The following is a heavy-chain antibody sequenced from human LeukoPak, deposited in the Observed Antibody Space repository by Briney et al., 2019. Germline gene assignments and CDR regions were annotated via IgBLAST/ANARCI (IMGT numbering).Heavy chain of an antibody. CDR3: ANLPTRTVTTGYHYYYMDV. Sequence: PGGSLRLSCAASGFTFSSYSMNWVRQAPGKGLEWVSYISSSSSTIYYADSVKGRFTISRDNAKNSLYLQMNSLRAEDTAVYYCANLPTRTVTTGYHYYYMDVWGKGTTVTVSS. D-gene: IGHD4-11*01. V-gene: IGHV3-48*01. J-gene: IGHJ6*03. CDR2: ISSSSSTI. CDR1: GFTFSSYS.